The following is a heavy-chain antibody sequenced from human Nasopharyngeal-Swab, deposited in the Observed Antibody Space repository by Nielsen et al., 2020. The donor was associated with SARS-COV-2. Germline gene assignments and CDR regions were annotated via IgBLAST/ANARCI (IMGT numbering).Heavy chain of an antibody. CDR2: FDPEDGEP. Sequence: ASVTVSCQVSVYTLPQLSMHWVRQAPGKGLDWMGCFDPEDGEPIYAQKFQGRVTITEDTSTDTAYMELSRLRSDDTAVYYCARDRYGYSSGWYEDDWFDPWGQGTLVTVSS. D-gene: IGHD6-19*01. V-gene: IGHV1-24*01. CDR3: ARDRYGYSSGWYEDDWFDP. CDR1: VYTLPQLS. J-gene: IGHJ5*02.